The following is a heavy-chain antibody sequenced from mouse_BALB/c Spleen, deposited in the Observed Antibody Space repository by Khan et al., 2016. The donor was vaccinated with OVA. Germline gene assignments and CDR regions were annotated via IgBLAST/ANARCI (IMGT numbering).Heavy chain of an antibody. V-gene: IGHV1S132*01. CDR3: ARGYFGNYEFAY. CDR1: GYTFTSYW. D-gene: IGHD2-1*01. Sequence: QVQLQQSGAELVKPGASVKLSCKTSGYTFTSYWIQWVKQRPGQGLGWIGQIFPGTGTTYYNENFKGKATLTIDPSSTTAYMQLSSLTSEDSAVYFCARGYFGNYEFAYWGQGTLVTVSA. CDR2: IFPGTGTT. J-gene: IGHJ3*01.